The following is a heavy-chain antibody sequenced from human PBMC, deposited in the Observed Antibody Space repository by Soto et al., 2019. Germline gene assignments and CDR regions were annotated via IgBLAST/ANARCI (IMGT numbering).Heavy chain of an antibody. CDR2: ISAYNGNT. Sequence: QVQLVQSGAEVKKPGASVKVSCKASGSTFPGYVISWVRQPPGKGLEWMGWISAYNGNTNYAQKLQGRVTMTTDTSTSTAHMELRSLRSDDTAVYYCARELIYGSGSYYWGQGTLVTVSS. V-gene: IGHV1-18*01. CDR1: GSTFPGYV. D-gene: IGHD3-10*01. CDR3: ARELIYGSGSYY. J-gene: IGHJ4*02.